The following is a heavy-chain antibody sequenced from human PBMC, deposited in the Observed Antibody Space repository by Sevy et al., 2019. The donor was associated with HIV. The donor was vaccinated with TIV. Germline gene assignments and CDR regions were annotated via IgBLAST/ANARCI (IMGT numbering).Heavy chain of an antibody. CDR1: GYTFTSYG. V-gene: IGHV1-18*01. D-gene: IGHD3-10*01. CDR2: ISAYNGNT. Sequence: ASVKVSCKASGYTFTSYGISWVRQAPGQGLEWMGWISAYNGNTNYAQKLQGRVTMTTDTSTSTAYVELRSLRSDDTAVYYCARGSGAYYYGSGSYGYFDYWGQGTLVTISS. J-gene: IGHJ4*02. CDR3: ARGSGAYYYGSGSYGYFDY.